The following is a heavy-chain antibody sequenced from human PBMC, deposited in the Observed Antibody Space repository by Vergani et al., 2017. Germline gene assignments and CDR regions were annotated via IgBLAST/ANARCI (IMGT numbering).Heavy chain of an antibody. CDR3: VKYYYDSSGPKLIGHYFDY. V-gene: IGHV3-15*01. J-gene: IGHJ4*02. CDR2: IKSKTDGGTT. CDR1: GFTFSNAW. D-gene: IGHD3-22*01. Sequence: EVQLVESGGGLVKPGGSLRLSCAASGFTFSNAWMSWVRQAPGKGLEWVGRIKSKTDGGTTDYAAPVKGRFTISRDDSKNTLYLQMNSLKTEDTAVYYCVKYYYDSSGPKLIGHYFDYWGQGTLVTVSS.